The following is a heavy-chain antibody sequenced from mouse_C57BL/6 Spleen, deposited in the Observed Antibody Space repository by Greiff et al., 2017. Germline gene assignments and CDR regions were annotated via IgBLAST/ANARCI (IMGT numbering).Heavy chain of an antibody. CDR3: ARPAYYSNYASWFAY. D-gene: IGHD2-5*01. CDR2: ISSGSSTI. Sequence: EVMLVESGGGLVKPGGSLKLSCAASGFTFSDYGMHWVRQAPEKGLEWVAYISSGSSTIYYADTVKGRFTISRDNAKNTLFLQMTSLRSEDTAMYYCARPAYYSNYASWFAYWGQGTLVTVSA. V-gene: IGHV5-17*01. CDR1: GFTFSDYG. J-gene: IGHJ3*01.